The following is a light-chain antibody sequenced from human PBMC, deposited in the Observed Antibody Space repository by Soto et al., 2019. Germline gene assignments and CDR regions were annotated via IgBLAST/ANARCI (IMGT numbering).Light chain of an antibody. J-gene: IGKJ4*01. CDR2: GPS. V-gene: IGKV3-20*01. CDR3: QQYGSSPT. CDR1: QSVSSSY. Sequence: EIVLTQSPGTLSLSPGERATLSCRASQSVSSSYLAWYQQKPGQAPRLLIYGPSSRATGIPDRFSGSGSGKDFTLTISRLEPEDFAVYYCQQYGSSPTFGGGTKVEIK.